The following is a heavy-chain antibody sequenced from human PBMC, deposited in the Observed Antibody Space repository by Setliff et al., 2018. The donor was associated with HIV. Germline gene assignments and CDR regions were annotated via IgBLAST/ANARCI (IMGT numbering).Heavy chain of an antibody. V-gene: IGHV3-53*01. CDR2: IYSDVST. D-gene: IGHD3-22*01. CDR3: ARSPYYYDSGGYPPDY. CDR1: GFTVSSNY. J-gene: IGHJ4*02. Sequence: PGESLKISCAASGFTVSSNYMSWVRQAPGKGLEWVSVIYSDVSTYYADSVKGRFTISRDNSKNTLYLQMNSLRADDTAVYYCARSPYYYDSGGYPPDYWGQGTLVTVSS.